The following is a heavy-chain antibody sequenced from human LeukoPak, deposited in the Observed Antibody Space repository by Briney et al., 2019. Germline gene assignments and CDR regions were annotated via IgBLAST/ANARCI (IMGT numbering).Heavy chain of an antibody. D-gene: IGHD5-18*01. J-gene: IGHJ4*01. V-gene: IGHV4-31*03. CDR1: GGSISSGGYY. CDR3: ARGAALVTDKYFDY. Sequence: PSETLSLTCTVSGGSISSGGYYWSWIRQHPGKGLEWIGHIYYSGSTYYNPSLKSRVTISVDTSKNQFSLKLSSVTAADTAVYYCARGAALVTDKYFDYWGHGTLVTVSS. CDR2: IYYSGST.